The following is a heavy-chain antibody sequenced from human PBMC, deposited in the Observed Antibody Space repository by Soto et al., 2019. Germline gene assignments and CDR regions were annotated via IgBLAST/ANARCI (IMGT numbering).Heavy chain of an antibody. CDR1: GFTFSSYA. CDR3: AKGSEFSNSDTLDFDF. D-gene: IGHD6-6*01. Sequence: EVQLLESGGGLVQPGESPSLSCAASGFTFSSYAMSWVRQAPGRGLEWVSIISGNGGSTYYAASVKGRFTISRDNTKNTLYLQMDSLTAEDTAVYYCAKGSEFSNSDTLDFDFWGQGALVTVSS. CDR2: ISGNGGST. V-gene: IGHV3-23*01. J-gene: IGHJ4*02.